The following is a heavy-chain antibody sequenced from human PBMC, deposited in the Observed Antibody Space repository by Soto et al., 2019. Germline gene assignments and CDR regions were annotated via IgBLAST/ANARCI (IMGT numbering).Heavy chain of an antibody. CDR1: RGSISSISHS. J-gene: IGHJ6*02. CDR3: ARDQKPKGMDV. CDR2: IFYNGIT. V-gene: IGHV4-39*02. Sequence: SETLSLTCTVSRGSISSISHSWGWIRQSPGQGLEWIGNIFYNGITYYNPSLKSRVTISADTSKNHFSLKLRSVTVADTAVYSCARDQKPKGMDVWGQGTTVSVSS.